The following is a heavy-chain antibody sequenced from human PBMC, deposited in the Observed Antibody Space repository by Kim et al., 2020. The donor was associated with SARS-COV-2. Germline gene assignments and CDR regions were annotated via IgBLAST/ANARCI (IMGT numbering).Heavy chain of an antibody. V-gene: IGHV4-59*01. CDR3: ARAYSSSLEYYFDY. Sequence: NPSLKSRVTISVDTSNNQFSLKLSFVTAADTAVYYCARAYSSSLEYYFDYWGQGTLVTVSS. D-gene: IGHD6-13*01. J-gene: IGHJ4*02.